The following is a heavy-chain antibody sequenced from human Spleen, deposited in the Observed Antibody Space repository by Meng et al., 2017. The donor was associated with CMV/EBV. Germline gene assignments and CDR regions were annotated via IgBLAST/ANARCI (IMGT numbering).Heavy chain of an antibody. CDR1: GFRFSDYY. J-gene: IGHJ4*02. D-gene: IGHD6-25*01. CDR3: ARLKSHAGSDY. Sequence: SCAASGFRFSDYYMSWIRQAPGKGLEWVSYISTTGTTIYYADSVKGRFTISRDNAKNSLYLQMNSLRAEDTAVYYCARLKSHAGSDYWGQGTLVTVSS. CDR2: ISTTGTTI. V-gene: IGHV3-11*01.